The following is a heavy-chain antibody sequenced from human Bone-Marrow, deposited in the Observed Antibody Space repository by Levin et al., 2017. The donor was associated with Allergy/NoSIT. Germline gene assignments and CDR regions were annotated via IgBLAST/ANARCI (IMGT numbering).Heavy chain of an antibody. CDR1: GFTFSSYE. Sequence: GGSLRLSCAASGFTFSSYEMNWVRQAPGKGLEWVSYISSSGSTIYYADSVKGRFTISRDNAKNSLYLQMNSLRAEDTAVYYCASRDFYDSSGYYKDPFDYWGQGTLVTVSS. J-gene: IGHJ4*02. V-gene: IGHV3-48*03. CDR2: ISSSGSTI. CDR3: ASRDFYDSSGYYKDPFDY. D-gene: IGHD3-22*01.